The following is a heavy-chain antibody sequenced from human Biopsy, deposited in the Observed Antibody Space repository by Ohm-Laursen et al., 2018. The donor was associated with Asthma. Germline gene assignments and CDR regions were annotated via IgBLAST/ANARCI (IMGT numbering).Heavy chain of an antibody. CDR2: IFYSGAT. J-gene: IGHJ4*02. CDR1: GGSVSSDKYY. D-gene: IGHD5-12*01. CDR3: ARGTIVAGIDY. V-gene: IGHV4-61*01. Sequence: GTLSLTYSVSGGSVSSDKYYWSWIRQPPGKGLEWIAYIFYSGATNYNPALKSRVAQSIDTSKSQFSLRLNSLSAADTAVYYCARGTIVAGIDYWGRGTLVTVSS.